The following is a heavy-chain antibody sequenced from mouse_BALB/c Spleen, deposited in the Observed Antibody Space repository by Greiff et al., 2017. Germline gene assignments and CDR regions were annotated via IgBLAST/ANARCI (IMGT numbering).Heavy chain of an antibody. CDR2: IDPENGDT. CDR1: GFNIKDYY. J-gene: IGHJ3*01. CDR3: NGHYYGSSF. D-gene: IGHD1-1*01. Sequence: EVKLMESGAELVRSGASVKLSCTASGFNIKDYYMHWVKQRPEQGLEWIGWIDPENGDTEYAPKFQGKATMTADTSSNTAYLQLSSLTSEDTAVYYCNGHYYGSSFWGQGTLVTVSA. V-gene: IGHV14-4*02.